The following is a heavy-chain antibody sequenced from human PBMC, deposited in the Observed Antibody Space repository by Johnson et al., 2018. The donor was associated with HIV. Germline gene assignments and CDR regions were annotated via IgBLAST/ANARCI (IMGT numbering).Heavy chain of an antibody. CDR1: EFTFSSYG. Sequence: QVQLVESGGGVVRPGGSLRLSCAASEFTFSSYGMHWVRQAPGKGLEWVAVISYDGSNKYYADSVKGRFTISRDNSKNTLYLQMNSLRAEDTAVYYCAKVNLRYSVFTGAFDIWGQGTMVTVSS. D-gene: IGHD1-26*01. CDR2: ISYDGSNK. CDR3: AKVNLRYSVFTGAFDI. V-gene: IGHV3-30*18. J-gene: IGHJ3*02.